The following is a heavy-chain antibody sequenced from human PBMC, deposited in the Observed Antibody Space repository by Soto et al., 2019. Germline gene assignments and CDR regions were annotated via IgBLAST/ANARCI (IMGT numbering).Heavy chain of an antibody. CDR3: ARDRGAGYLDY. CDR1: GYTFTNYG. Sequence: ASVKVSCKASGYTFTNYGISWVRQAPGQGLEWMGWISAYNGNTNYAQKFQGRVTMTTDTSTTTAYMELRSLRCDDTAVYYCARDRGAGYLDYSGEGTLVPVSS. J-gene: IGHJ4*02. V-gene: IGHV1-18*01. CDR2: ISAYNGNT. D-gene: IGHD1-26*01.